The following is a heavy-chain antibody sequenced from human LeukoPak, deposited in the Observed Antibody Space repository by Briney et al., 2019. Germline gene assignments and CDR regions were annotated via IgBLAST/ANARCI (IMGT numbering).Heavy chain of an antibody. CDR1: GGTFSSYA. D-gene: IGHD3-22*01. Sequence: ASVKVSCKASGGTFSSYAISWVRQAPGQGLEWMGWINPNSGGTNYAQKFQGRVTMTRDTSISTAYMELSRLRYDDTAVYYCAKDLDYYDSSAFDYWGQGTLVTVSS. V-gene: IGHV1-2*02. CDR3: AKDLDYYDSSAFDY. CDR2: INPNSGGT. J-gene: IGHJ4*02.